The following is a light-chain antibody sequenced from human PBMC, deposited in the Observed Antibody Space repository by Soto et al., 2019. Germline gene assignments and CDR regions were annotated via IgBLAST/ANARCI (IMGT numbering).Light chain of an antibody. Sequence: EIVLTQSPATLSSFPGDEVTLPSRPSHIIIPGLAWYQHRPGQAPRLLIYQTSIRAAGIPARFSASGTGTDFTLTISDVQPEDFAVYYCHQRQSWPRTFGQGTKVDI. V-gene: IGKV3-11*01. J-gene: IGKJ1*01. CDR3: HQRQSWPRT. CDR2: QTS. CDR1: HIIIPG.